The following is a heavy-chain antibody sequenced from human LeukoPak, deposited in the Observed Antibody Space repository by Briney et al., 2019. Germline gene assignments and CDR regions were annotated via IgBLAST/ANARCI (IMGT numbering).Heavy chain of an antibody. CDR1: GGSISSGSYY. CDR2: IYTIGST. CDR3: AGDLEYSSSPSEYYFDY. V-gene: IGHV4-61*09. J-gene: IGHJ4*02. Sequence: SETLSLTCTVSGGSISSGSYYWSRIRQPPGKGLGWIGHIYTIGSTNYNPSLKSRVTISVDTSKNQFSMKLSSVTAADTAVYYCAGDLEYSSSPSEYYFDYWGQGTLVTVSS. D-gene: IGHD6-6*01.